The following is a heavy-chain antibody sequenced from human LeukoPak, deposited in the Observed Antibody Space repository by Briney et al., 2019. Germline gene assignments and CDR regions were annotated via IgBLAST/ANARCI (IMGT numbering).Heavy chain of an antibody. CDR1: GDSMSSTSYY. V-gene: IGHV4-39*01. D-gene: IGHD6-13*01. CDR2: IYYSGST. CDR3: ASSSSSWYYYYYYMDV. J-gene: IGHJ6*03. Sequence: SETLSLTCTVSGDSMSSTSYYWGWIRQPPGKGLEWIGSIYYSGSTYYNPSLKSRVTISVDTSKNQFSLKLSSVTAADTAVYYCASSSSSWYYYYYYMDVWGKGTTVTISS.